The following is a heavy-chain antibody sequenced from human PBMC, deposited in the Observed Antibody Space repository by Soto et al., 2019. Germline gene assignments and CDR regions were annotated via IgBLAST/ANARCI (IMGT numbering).Heavy chain of an antibody. J-gene: IGHJ4*02. CDR3: ARDYFGSGSYISDY. D-gene: IGHD3-10*01. Sequence: PGGSLRLSCAASGFTFSSYAMSWVRQAPGKGLEWVSAISGSGGSTYYADSVKGRFTISRDTSDNTLYLQMNSLRAEDTAVYYCARDYFGSGSYISDYWGQGTLVTVSS. V-gene: IGHV3-23*01. CDR2: ISGSGGST. CDR1: GFTFSSYA.